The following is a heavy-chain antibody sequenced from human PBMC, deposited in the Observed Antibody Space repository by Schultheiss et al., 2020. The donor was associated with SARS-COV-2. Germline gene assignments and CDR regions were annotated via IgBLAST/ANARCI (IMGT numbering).Heavy chain of an antibody. V-gene: IGHV1-69*10. Sequence: SVKVSCKASGGTFSSYAISWVRQAPGQGLEWMGGIIPIFGIANYAQKFQGRVTITADKSTSTAYMELSSLRSEDTAVYYCARDQYYDFWSGYYSYYYYGMDVWGQGTTVTVSS. CDR1: GGTFSSYA. J-gene: IGHJ6*02. CDR3: ARDQYYDFWSGYYSYYYYGMDV. CDR2: IIPIFGIA. D-gene: IGHD3-3*01.